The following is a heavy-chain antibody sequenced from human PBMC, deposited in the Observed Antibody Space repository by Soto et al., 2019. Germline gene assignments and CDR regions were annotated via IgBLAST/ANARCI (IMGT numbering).Heavy chain of an antibody. J-gene: IGHJ4*02. CDR2: IREDGSVK. CDR1: GFTFSAFW. CDR3: ARYRVAGRTYYFAY. Sequence: EVQLVESGGRLVQPGGSLRLSCAASGFTFSAFWMTWVRQAPGKGLEWVVNIREDGSVKYYADSVKCRFTISRDNAKNSLFLLMNSLRVEDTAVYYCARYRVAGRTYYFAYWGPGTLVTVSS. V-gene: IGHV3-7*03. D-gene: IGHD3-10*01.